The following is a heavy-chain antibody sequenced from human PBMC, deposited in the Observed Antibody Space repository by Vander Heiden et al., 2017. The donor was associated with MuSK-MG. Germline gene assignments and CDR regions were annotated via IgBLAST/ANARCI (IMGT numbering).Heavy chain of an antibody. CDR2: IYYSGTT. CDR1: GGFISNYY. Sequence: QVQLQESGPGLVKPSETLSLTCTVSGGFISNYYWRWIRQPPGKGLEWIGYIYYSGTTNYNPSLKSRVTISVDTSKDQFSLRLSSVTAADTAVYYCARGNFNSLTGYYIGYWGQGILVTVSS. J-gene: IGHJ4*02. D-gene: IGHD3-9*01. V-gene: IGHV4-59*01. CDR3: ARGNFNSLTGYYIGY.